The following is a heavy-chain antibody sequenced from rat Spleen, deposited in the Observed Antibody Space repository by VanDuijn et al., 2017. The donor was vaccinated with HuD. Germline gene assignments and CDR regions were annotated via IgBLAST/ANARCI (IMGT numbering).Heavy chain of an antibody. V-gene: IGHV5-31*01. Sequence: EVQLVESGGGLVQPGRSLKLSCLASGFTFNHYWMTWIRQAPGKGLEWIACISDTGGSTYYLDSVKGRFTISRDNAKSTLYLQMESLRSEDTATYYCAKDMSRTIAARSYWYFDFWGPGTMVTVSS. CDR3: AKDMSRTIAARSYWYFDF. CDR1: GFTFNHYW. CDR2: ISDTGGST. J-gene: IGHJ1*01. D-gene: IGHD1-2*01.